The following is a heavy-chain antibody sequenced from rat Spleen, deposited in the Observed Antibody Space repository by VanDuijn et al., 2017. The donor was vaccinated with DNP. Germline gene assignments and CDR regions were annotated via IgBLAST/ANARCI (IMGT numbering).Heavy chain of an antibody. CDR2: ISSGENT. V-gene: IGHV2S12*01. J-gene: IGHJ1*01. CDR1: GFSLTSYG. CDR3: TRVLYNGYQRHYWSFDF. Sequence: QVQLKESGPGLVQPSQTLSLTCTVSGFSLTSYGVSWVRQPPGKGLEWIAAISSGENTYYNPALKSRLSISRDTSKSQVFLKMNSLQTEDTAIYFCTRVLYNGYQRHYWSFDFWGPGTMVTVSS. D-gene: IGHD2-7*01.